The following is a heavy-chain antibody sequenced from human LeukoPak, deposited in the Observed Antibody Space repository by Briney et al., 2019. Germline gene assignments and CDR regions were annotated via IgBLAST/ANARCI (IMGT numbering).Heavy chain of an antibody. J-gene: IGHJ4*02. V-gene: IGHV3-30*02. CDR1: GFTFSSYG. D-gene: IGHD3-10*01. CDR2: IWYDGSSK. CDR3: AKEKASGVVGY. Sequence: GGSLRLSCAASGFTFSSYGMHWVRQAPGKRLEWVAVIWYDGSSKYYADSVKGRFTISRDNSENTLYLQMNSLRAEDTAVYYCAKEKASGVVGYWGQGTLVTVSS.